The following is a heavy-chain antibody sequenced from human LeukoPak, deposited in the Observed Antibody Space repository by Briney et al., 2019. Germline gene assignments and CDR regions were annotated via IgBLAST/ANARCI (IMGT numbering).Heavy chain of an antibody. CDR2: ISAYNGNT. D-gene: IGHD1-7*01. J-gene: IGHJ4*02. CDR1: GYTFTSYG. CDR3: ARDDTGTSHFDY. V-gene: IGHV1-18*01. Sequence: GASVRVSCKASGYTFTSYGISWVRQAPGQGLEWMGWISAYNGNTNYAQKLQGRVTMTTDTSTSTAYMELSSLRSEDTAVYYCARDDTGTSHFDYWGQGTLVTVSS.